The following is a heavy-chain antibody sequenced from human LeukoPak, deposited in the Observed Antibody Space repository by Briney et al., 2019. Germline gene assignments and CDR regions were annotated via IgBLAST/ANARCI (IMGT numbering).Heavy chain of an antibody. CDR3: ARENDY. CDR2: ISSSSGTI. J-gene: IGHJ4*02. Sequence: GGSLRLSCAASGFTFSSYSMNWVRQAPGKGLEWVSYISSSSGTIYYADSVKGRFTISRDNAKNSLYLQMNSLRAEDTAVYYCARENDYWGQGTLVTVSS. V-gene: IGHV3-48*01. CDR1: GFTFSSYS.